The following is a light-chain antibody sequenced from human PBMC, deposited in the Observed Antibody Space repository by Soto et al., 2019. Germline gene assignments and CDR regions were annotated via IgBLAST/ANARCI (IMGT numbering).Light chain of an antibody. CDR1: QSISNW. J-gene: IGKJ2*01. V-gene: IGKV1-5*01. CDR2: DAS. CDR3: QQYNTYSYT. Sequence: DIQMTQSPSTLSASVGDRVTITCRASQSISNWLAWYQQRPGEAPKLLMYDASTLENWVPSRFSGSGSGTEVTLTISGRRPDDFATYYCQQYNTYSYTFGQGTKLEIK.